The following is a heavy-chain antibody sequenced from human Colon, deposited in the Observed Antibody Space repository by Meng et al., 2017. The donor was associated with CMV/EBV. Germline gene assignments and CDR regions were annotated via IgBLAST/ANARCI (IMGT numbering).Heavy chain of an antibody. V-gene: IGHV3-38-3*01. CDR2: ISGGST. D-gene: IGHD2-2*01. J-gene: IGHJ4*02. Sequence: GGSLRLSCAASGFTVSSNEMSWVRQAPGKGLEWVSSISGGSTYYADSRKGRFTISRDNSKNTLHLQMNSLRAEDTAVYYCAKDKDIVVPSSLDYWGQGTLVTVSS. CDR3: AKDKDIVVPSSLDY. CDR1: GFTVSSNE.